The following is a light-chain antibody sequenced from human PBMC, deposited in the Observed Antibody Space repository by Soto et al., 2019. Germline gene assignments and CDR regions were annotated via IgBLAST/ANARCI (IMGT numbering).Light chain of an antibody. Sequence: QSVLTQPASVSGSPGQSITISCTGTSTDVGGYKYVSWYQQHPGTAPKLMIFEVNGRPSGVSDRFSGSKSGNTASLTISGLQPEDEADYYCSSFSGSSTPYVFGTGTKVTVL. CDR1: STDVGGYKY. CDR2: EVN. CDR3: SSFSGSSTPYV. V-gene: IGLV2-14*01. J-gene: IGLJ1*01.